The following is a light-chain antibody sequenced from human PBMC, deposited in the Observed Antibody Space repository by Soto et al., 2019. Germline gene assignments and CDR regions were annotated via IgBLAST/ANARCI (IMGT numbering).Light chain of an antibody. CDR2: GAS. CDR1: QSVSNY. CDR3: QQREDWPIT. Sequence: EIVLTQSPATLSVSPGERVTLFCRASQSVSNYVSWYQQKPGQAPRLLIYGASNRATGIPARFSGSGSVTDFTLTISSLEPDDFAIYYCQQREDWPITLGGGTKLEIK. V-gene: IGKV3-11*01. J-gene: IGKJ4*01.